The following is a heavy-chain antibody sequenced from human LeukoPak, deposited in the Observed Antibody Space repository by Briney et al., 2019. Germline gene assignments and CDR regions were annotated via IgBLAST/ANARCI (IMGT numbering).Heavy chain of an antibody. D-gene: IGHD2-15*01. CDR3: TRQQDSSCSGGRCYRYYFAY. J-gene: IGHJ4*02. CDR1: GYSFTNYW. CDR2: IYPGDSDT. V-gene: IGHV5-51*01. Sequence: GESLKISGKGSGYSFTNYWSGWVRQMPGKGLDWMGIIYPGDSDTIYSPSCQGQVTISADKSISPAYLQWNRLKASDTAMYYCTRQQDSSCSGGRCYRYYFAYWGQGTLVTVSS.